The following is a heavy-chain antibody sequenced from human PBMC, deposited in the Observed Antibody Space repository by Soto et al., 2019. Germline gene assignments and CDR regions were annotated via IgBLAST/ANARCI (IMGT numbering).Heavy chain of an antibody. CDR2: IIPIFGTA. V-gene: IGHV1-69*13. CDR1: GGTFSSYA. CDR3: ANLVDFWRNQ. Sequence: SVKVSCKASGGTFSSYAISWVRQAPGQGLEWMGGIIPIFGTANYAQKFQGRVTITADESTSTAYMELNSLRSEDTAVYYCANLVDFWRNQWGQGTLVTVSS. J-gene: IGHJ4*02. D-gene: IGHD3-3*01.